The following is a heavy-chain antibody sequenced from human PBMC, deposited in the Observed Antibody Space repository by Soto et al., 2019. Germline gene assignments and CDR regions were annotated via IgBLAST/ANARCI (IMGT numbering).Heavy chain of an antibody. CDR2: RYYSEST. J-gene: IGHJ4*02. CDR3: ARTKCSGGSCYSWSLDY. Sequence: KPSETLSLTSTVSGGSITTGGYYWSWIRQLPGKGLEWIGHRYYSESTYYNPSLKSRVSISLDTSKNQFSLRLSFVTAADTAMYYCARTKCSGGSCYSWSLDYWGQGTPVTVSS. V-gene: IGHV4-31*03. D-gene: IGHD2-15*01. CDR1: GGSITTGGYY.